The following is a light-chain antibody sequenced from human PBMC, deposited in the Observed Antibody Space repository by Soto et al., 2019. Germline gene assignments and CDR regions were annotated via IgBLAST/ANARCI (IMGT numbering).Light chain of an antibody. Sequence: EIVLTQSPGTLSLSPGERATLSCRASQSVSSRSLAWFQQKPGQAPRLLIYAASSRATGIPDRFSGSGFGTDFTLPISRLEPEDFAVYYCQQYGSSPWTFGQGTKVEIK. CDR2: AAS. CDR1: QSVSSRS. CDR3: QQYGSSPWT. V-gene: IGKV3-20*01. J-gene: IGKJ1*01.